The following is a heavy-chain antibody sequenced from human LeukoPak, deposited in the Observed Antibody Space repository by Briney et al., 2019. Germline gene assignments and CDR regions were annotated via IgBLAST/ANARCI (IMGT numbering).Heavy chain of an antibody. Sequence: SETLSLTCTVSGGSISSYYWSWIRQPAGKGLEWIGRIYTSGSTNYNPSLKSRVTMSVDTSKNQFSLKLSSVTAADTAVYYCARGDYYDSSGYYYFDYWGQGTLGTVSS. CDR2: IYTSGST. D-gene: IGHD3-22*01. V-gene: IGHV4-4*07. J-gene: IGHJ4*02. CDR3: ARGDYYDSSGYYYFDY. CDR1: GGSISSYY.